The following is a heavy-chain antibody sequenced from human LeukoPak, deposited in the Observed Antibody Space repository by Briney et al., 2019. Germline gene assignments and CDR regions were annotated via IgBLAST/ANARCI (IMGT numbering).Heavy chain of an antibody. CDR1: GDSISSGNYY. D-gene: IGHD5-18*01. CDR2: IYYSGST. CDR3: AATYRTRGYAYGYFDY. V-gene: IGHV4-39*01. J-gene: IGHJ4*02. Sequence: SETLSLTCTVSGDSISSGNYYWGWIRQPPGKGLEWIGNIYYSGSTYYNPSLKSRVSMSLDTSKNQFSLKLSSVTAADTAVYYCAATYRTRGYAYGYFDYWGQGTLVTVPS.